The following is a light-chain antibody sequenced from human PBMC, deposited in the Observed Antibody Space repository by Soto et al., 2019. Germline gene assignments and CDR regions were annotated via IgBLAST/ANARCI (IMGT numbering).Light chain of an antibody. CDR2: GAS. V-gene: IGKV3-15*01. CDR1: QSVSSN. J-gene: IGKJ2*01. CDR3: QQYNNWSPRYT. Sequence: EIVMTQSPATLSVSPGERATLSCRASQSVSSNLAWYQQKPGQAPRLLIYGASTRATGIPARFSGSGSGTEFTLTISSLQSEDFAVYYCQQYNNWSPRYTFGQGTKLETK.